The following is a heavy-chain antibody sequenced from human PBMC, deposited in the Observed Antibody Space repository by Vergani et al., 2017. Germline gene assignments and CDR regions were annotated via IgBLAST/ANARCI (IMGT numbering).Heavy chain of an antibody. Sequence: QVQLQESGPGLVKPSETLSLTCTVSGGSISSYYWSWIRQPPGKGLEWIGYIYYSGSTNYNPSLKSRVTISVDTSKNQFSLKLSSVTAADTAVYYCARSPKGGITWSGGGWGRARENRFDPWGQGTLVTVSS. D-gene: IGHD3-16*01. CDR2: IYYSGST. J-gene: IGHJ5*02. V-gene: IGHV4-59*12. CDR3: ARSPKGGITWSGGGWGRARENRFDP. CDR1: GGSISSYY.